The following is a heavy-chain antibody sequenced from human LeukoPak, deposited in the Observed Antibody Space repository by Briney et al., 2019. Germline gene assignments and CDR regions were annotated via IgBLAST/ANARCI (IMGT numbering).Heavy chain of an antibody. Sequence: PGGSLRLSCAASGFTFSTYAMTWVRQAPGKGLEWVSLISGTGGSTYYADSVKGRFTISRDNAKNSLYLQMNSLRAEDTAVYYCARGVVVVPEDVWGKGTTVTISS. CDR3: ARGVVVVPEDV. CDR1: GFTFSTYA. D-gene: IGHD2-2*01. CDR2: ISGTGGST. J-gene: IGHJ6*04. V-gene: IGHV3-23*01.